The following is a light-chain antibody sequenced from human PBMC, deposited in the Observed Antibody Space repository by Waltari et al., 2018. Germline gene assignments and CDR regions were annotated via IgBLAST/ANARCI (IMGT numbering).Light chain of an antibody. Sequence: QSVLTQPPSVSAAPGQKVTISCSGGTSNIGNYYVSWYQHLPGAAPKLLIYDNDKRPSGIPDRFAASKAGTSATLGITGLQIGDEADYYCATWDNSLTDVVFGGGTKLTVL. J-gene: IGLJ2*01. CDR2: DND. V-gene: IGLV1-51*01. CDR1: TSNIGNYY. CDR3: ATWDNSLTDVV.